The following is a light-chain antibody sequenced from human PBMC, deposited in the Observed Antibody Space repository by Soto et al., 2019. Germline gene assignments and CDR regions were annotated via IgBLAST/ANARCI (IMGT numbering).Light chain of an antibody. CDR2: STS. J-gene: IGKJ1*01. CDR3: QQTYTLPRT. CDR1: QTVSKF. Sequence: DIQMTQSPSSLSASAGDRVTIACRASQTVSKFVNWYQQKPGKVPALLIYSTSTLYSGVPSRFSGSGSGTEFTLTINGLQPEDFATYYCQQTYTLPRTFAQGTKVDIK. V-gene: IGKV1-39*01.